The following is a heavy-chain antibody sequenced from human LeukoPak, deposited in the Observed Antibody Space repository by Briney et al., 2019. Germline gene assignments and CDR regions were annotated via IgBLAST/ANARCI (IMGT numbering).Heavy chain of an antibody. CDR1: GGSISSYY. CDR2: IYYSGST. J-gene: IGHJ3*02. CDR3: ARDRGVLRVAFDI. D-gene: IGHD2-8*01. Sequence: SETLSLTGTVSGGSISSYYWSWIRQPPGKGLERIGYIYYSGSTNYNPSLKSRVTISVDTSKNQFSLKLSSVTAADTAVYYCARDRGVLRVAFDIWGQGTMVTVSS. V-gene: IGHV4-59*01.